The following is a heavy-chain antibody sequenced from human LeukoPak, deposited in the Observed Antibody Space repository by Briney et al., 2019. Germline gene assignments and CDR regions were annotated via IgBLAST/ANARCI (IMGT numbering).Heavy chain of an antibody. V-gene: IGHV4-61*02. Sequence: SETLSLTCTVSGGSISSSSYFWSWIRQPAGEGLEWIGRIYSSGSTYCNPSLESRVTMSVDTSKNQFSLRLSSVTAADTALYYCARTITDSSGWYHFDYWGQGTLVTVSS. D-gene: IGHD6-19*01. CDR2: IYSSGST. CDR1: GGSISSSSYF. CDR3: ARTITDSSGWYHFDY. J-gene: IGHJ4*02.